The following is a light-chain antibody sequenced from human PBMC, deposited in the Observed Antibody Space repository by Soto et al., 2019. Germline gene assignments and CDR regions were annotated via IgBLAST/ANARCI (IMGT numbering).Light chain of an antibody. J-gene: IGKJ1*01. Sequence: EILLTQSPGTLSLSPGERATLSCRASQSVSSSYLAWFQQKSGQAPRLLIYVASSRATGIPDRFSGSGSGTDFTLTISRLEPEDFAVYYCQQYGSYPVTFGRGT. CDR3: QQYGSYPVT. V-gene: IGKV3-20*01. CDR2: VAS. CDR1: QSVSSSY.